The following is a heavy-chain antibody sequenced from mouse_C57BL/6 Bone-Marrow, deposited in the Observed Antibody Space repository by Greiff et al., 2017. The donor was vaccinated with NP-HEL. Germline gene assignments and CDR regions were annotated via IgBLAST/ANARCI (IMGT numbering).Heavy chain of an antibody. V-gene: IGHV1-72*01. CDR2: IDPNSGGT. D-gene: IGHD2-4*01. CDR3: ARSRAGDYDYDGFAY. Sequence: QVQLQQPGAELVKPGASVKLSCKASGYTFTSYWMHWVKQRPGRGLEWIGRIDPNSGGTKYNEKFKSKATLTVDKPSSTAYMQLSSLTSEDSAVYYCARSRAGDYDYDGFAYWGQGTLVTVSA. J-gene: IGHJ3*01. CDR1: GYTFTSYW.